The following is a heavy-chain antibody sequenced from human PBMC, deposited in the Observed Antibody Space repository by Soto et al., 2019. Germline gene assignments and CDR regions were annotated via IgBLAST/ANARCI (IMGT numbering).Heavy chain of an antibody. Sequence: QVQLVQSGAEVKKPGASVKVSCKASGYTFTNSDINWVRQAPGQGLEWMGWMNPDSGHAAYAQKFQGRATLTTSTSTSTVYMEMRSLRSEDTAVYYCARRPRCSGGICYYGLDNWGQGTLVTVSS. V-gene: IGHV1-8*01. CDR1: GYTFTNSD. D-gene: IGHD2-15*01. J-gene: IGHJ4*02. CDR2: MNPDSGHA. CDR3: ARRPRCSGGICYYGLDN.